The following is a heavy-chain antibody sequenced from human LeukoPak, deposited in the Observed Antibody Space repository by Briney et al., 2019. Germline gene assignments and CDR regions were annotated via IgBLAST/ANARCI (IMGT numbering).Heavy chain of an antibody. Sequence: ASVKVSCKASGYTFTSYALNWVRQAPGQGLEWMGWINPNSGGTNYAQKLQGRVTMTTDTSTSTAYMELRSLRSDDTAVYYCARDRGLVIGFEPHFSYWGQGTLVTVSS. CDR2: INPNSGGT. V-gene: IGHV1-18*01. CDR1: GYTFTSYA. CDR3: ARDRGLVIGFEPHFSY. D-gene: IGHD2/OR15-2a*01. J-gene: IGHJ4*02.